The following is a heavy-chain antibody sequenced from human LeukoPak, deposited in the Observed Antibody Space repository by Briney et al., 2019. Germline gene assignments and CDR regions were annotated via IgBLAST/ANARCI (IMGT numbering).Heavy chain of an antibody. CDR2: ICGSSDTT. CDR1: GFTFSRYA. V-gene: IGHV3-23*01. J-gene: IGHJ4*02. Sequence: GGSLRLSCAASGFTFSRYAMSWVRQAPGKGLEWVSAICGSSDTTYYADSVKGRFTISRDNSKNTLYLQMNSLRAEDTAVYYCAKNSGGSCYSSVDCWGQGSLVTVSS. CDR3: AKNSGGSCYSSVDC. D-gene: IGHD2-15*01.